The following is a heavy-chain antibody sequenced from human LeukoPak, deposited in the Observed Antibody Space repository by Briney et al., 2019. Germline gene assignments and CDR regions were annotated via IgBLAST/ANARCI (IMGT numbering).Heavy chain of an antibody. CDR2: INHSGST. Sequence: SETLSLTCAVYGGSFSGYYWSWIRQPPVKELEWIGEINHSGSTNYNPSLKSRVTISVDTSKNQFSLKLSSVTAADTAAYYCAMTGARLAVAAWGQGTLVTVSS. V-gene: IGHV4-34*01. CDR3: AMTGARLAVAA. CDR1: GGSFSGYY. D-gene: IGHD6-19*01. J-gene: IGHJ5*02.